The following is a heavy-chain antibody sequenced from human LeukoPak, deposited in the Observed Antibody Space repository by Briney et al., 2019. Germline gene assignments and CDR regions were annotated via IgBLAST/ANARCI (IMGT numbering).Heavy chain of an antibody. CDR1: GGSFSGYY. CDR2: INHSGST. D-gene: IGHD3-10*01. V-gene: IGHV4-34*01. CDR3: ARLAPKRITMVRGVIPYYYYMDV. J-gene: IGHJ6*03. Sequence: SETLSLTCAVYGGSFSGYYWSWIRQPPGKGLEWIGEINHSGSTNYNPSLKSRVTISVDTSKNQFSLKLSSVTAADTAVYYCARLAPKRITMVRGVIPYYYYMDVWGKGTTVTISS.